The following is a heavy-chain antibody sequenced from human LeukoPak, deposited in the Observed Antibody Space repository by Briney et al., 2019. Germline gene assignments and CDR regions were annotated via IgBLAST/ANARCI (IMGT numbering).Heavy chain of an antibody. Sequence: ASVKVSCKASGGTFSSYAISWVRQAPGQGLEWMGRIIPILGIANYAQKFQGRVTITADKSTSTAYMELSSLRSEDTAVYYCARDRHDSSGYYYFTDYWGQGTLVTVSS. J-gene: IGHJ4*02. D-gene: IGHD3-22*01. CDR3: ARDRHDSSGYYYFTDY. CDR2: IIPILGIA. CDR1: GGTFSSYA. V-gene: IGHV1-69*04.